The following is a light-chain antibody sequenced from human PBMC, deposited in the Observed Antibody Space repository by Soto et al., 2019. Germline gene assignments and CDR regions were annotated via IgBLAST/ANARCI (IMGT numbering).Light chain of an antibody. Sequence: DIQMTQSPSTLSAFVGDRVTITCRARQSIGFYLNWYQQKPGKAPKLLIYDTSSLQSGVPSRFRGSASGTAFTLTISSLQPEDFATYYCQQRITLGPGTKVDIK. V-gene: IGKV1-39*01. CDR1: QSIGFY. CDR2: DTS. CDR3: QQRIT. J-gene: IGKJ3*01.